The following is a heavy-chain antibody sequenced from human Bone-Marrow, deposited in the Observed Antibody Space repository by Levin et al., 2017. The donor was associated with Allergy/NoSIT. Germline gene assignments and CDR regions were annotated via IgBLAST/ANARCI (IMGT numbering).Heavy chain of an antibody. CDR1: GFTFMTYT. CDR2: MSNDGTEK. Sequence: GGSLRLSCAASGFTFMTYTMHWVRQAPGRGLEWVTMMSNDGTEKHYADSVKGRFNISRDNSKKTLFLQMNSLRPEDTAVYYCTRGPISAGFFGSGKDVKYHFDYWGQGALVTVSS. D-gene: IGHD3-10*01. CDR3: TRGPISAGFFGSGKDVKYHFDY. V-gene: IGHV3-30*04. J-gene: IGHJ4*02.